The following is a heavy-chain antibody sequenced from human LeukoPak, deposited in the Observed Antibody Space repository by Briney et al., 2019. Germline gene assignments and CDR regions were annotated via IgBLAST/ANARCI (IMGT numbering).Heavy chain of an antibody. D-gene: IGHD3-22*01. CDR2: INPNSGGT. Sequence: ASVKVSCKASGYTFTGYYMHWVRQAPGQGVEWMGWINPNSGGTNYAQKFQGRVTMTRDTSISTAYMELSRLRSDDTAVYYCARYYYDSSSFDYWGQGTLVTVSS. CDR1: GYTFTGYY. CDR3: ARYYYDSSSFDY. J-gene: IGHJ4*02. V-gene: IGHV1-2*02.